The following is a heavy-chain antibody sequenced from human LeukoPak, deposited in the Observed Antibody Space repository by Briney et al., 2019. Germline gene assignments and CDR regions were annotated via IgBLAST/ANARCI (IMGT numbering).Heavy chain of an antibody. V-gene: IGHV3-21*01. CDR3: ARDRLDSSGWYDGDDGFDT. CDR2: ISSENSYI. Sequence: KAGGSLRLSCAASGFTFSRYYMSWVRQAPGKGLEWVSSISSENSYIHYEDSVKGRFTISRDNAKNTLYLQMNSLRVEDTAVYYCARDRLDSSGWYDGDDGFDTWGQGTMVTVSS. CDR1: GFTFSRYY. J-gene: IGHJ3*02. D-gene: IGHD6-19*01.